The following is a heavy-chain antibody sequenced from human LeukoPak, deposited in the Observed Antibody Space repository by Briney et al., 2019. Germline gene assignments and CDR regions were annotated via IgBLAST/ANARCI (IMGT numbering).Heavy chain of an antibody. D-gene: IGHD3-22*01. CDR1: GFSFSTHW. CDR3: GSLTVVARDH. Sequence: QPGGSLRLSCAASGFSFSTHWMHWVRQAPGKGLVYVAQIKSDGSATAYADSVKGRFTISRDNAKNTLYLEMPRLRAEDTAVYYCGSLTVVARDHWGQGTLVTVSS. V-gene: IGHV3-74*01. CDR2: IKSDGSAT. J-gene: IGHJ4*02.